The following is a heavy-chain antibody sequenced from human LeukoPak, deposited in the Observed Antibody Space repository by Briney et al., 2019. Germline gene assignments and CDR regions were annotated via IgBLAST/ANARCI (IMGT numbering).Heavy chain of an antibody. CDR1: GFTFSSYE. Sequence: GGSLRLACAASGFTFSSYEMNCVRQAPGKGLEWVSYISSSGSTIYYADSVKGRFTIARDNAEKSLYLQMTSLRAEDTAVYYCARELVRWGGYLDYWGQGTLVTVSS. D-gene: IGHD4-23*01. V-gene: IGHV3-48*03. J-gene: IGHJ4*02. CDR3: ARELVRWGGYLDY. CDR2: ISSSGSTI.